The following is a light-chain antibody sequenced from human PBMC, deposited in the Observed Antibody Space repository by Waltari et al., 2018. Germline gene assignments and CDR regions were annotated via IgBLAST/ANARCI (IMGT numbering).Light chain of an antibody. Sequence: EIVLTQSPGTLCLSPGETATASSRAAEYVRNGDVAWYQQKPGQAPRLLNYDASARATGDPGRFSGSGSGTDFTLTISGLEPEDVAVYYCQQYGSSPPLTFGGGTKVELK. CDR1: EYVRNGD. CDR3: QQYGSSPPLT. J-gene: IGKJ4*01. CDR2: DAS. V-gene: IGKV3-20*01.